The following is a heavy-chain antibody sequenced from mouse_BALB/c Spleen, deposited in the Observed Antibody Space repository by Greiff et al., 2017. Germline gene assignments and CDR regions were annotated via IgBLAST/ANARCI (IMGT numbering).Heavy chain of an antibody. D-gene: IGHD1-1*01. CDR1: GFTFSSYA. J-gene: IGHJ1*01. Sequence: EVQRVESGGGLVKPGGSLKLSCAASGFTFSSYAMSWVRQTPEKRLEWVATISSGGSYTYYPDSVKGRFTISRDNAKNTLYLQMSSLRSEDTAMYYCARRDTTVVDWYFDVWGAGTTVTVSS. V-gene: IGHV5-9-3*01. CDR2: ISSGGSYT. CDR3: ARRDTTVVDWYFDV.